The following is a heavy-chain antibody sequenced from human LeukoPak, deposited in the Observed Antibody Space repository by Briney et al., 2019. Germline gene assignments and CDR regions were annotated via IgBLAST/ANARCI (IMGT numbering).Heavy chain of an antibody. J-gene: IGHJ4*02. V-gene: IGHV3-53*01. CDR1: GFTVSSNY. CDR2: IYSGGST. Sequence: PGGSLRLSCAASGFTVSSNYMSWVRQAPGKGLEWVSVIYSGGSTYYADSVKGRFTISRDNSKNTLYLQMNSLRAEDTAVYYCARGEYSSSWPKTPPFDYWGQGTLVTVSS. D-gene: IGHD6-13*01. CDR3: ARGEYSSSWPKTPPFDY.